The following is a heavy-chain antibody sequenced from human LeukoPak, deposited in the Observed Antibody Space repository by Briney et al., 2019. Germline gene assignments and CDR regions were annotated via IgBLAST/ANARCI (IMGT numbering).Heavy chain of an antibody. D-gene: IGHD3-10*01. CDR1: GYTFTSYD. CDR2: MNPNSGST. J-gene: IGHJ5*02. CDR3: ARVGRTYFYDSGSSNNWFDP. V-gene: IGHV1-8*01. Sequence: ASVKVSCKASGYTFTSYDISWVRQATGQGLEWMGWMNPNSGSTGYAQKFQGRVTMTRNTSITTAYMELSSLTSEDTAVYYCARVGRTYFYDSGSSNNWFDPWGQGTLVTVSS.